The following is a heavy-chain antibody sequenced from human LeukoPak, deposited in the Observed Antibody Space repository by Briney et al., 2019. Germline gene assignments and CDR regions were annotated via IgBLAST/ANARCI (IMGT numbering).Heavy chain of an antibody. CDR3: ARERSSSSNYFDY. Sequence: SETLSLTCTVSGVSISSGGYYWSWIRQPPGKGLEWIGYIYHSESTYYNPSLKSRVTASVDRSKNQFSLGLSSVTAADTAVYYCARERSSSSNYFDYWGQGTLVTVSS. D-gene: IGHD6-6*01. CDR2: IYHSEST. CDR1: GVSISSGGYY. V-gene: IGHV4-30-2*01. J-gene: IGHJ4*02.